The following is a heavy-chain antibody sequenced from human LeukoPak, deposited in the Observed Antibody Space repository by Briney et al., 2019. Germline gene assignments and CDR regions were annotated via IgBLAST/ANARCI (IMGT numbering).Heavy chain of an antibody. Sequence: SVKVSCKASGYTFTSYDINWVRQATGQGLEWMGRIIPILGIANYAQKFQGRVTITADKSTSTAYMELSSLRSEDTAVYYCAREPTGYCSGGSCYPDYWGQGTLVTVSS. V-gene: IGHV1-69*04. CDR1: GYTFTSYD. CDR3: AREPTGYCSGGSCYPDY. D-gene: IGHD2-15*01. CDR2: IIPILGIA. J-gene: IGHJ4*02.